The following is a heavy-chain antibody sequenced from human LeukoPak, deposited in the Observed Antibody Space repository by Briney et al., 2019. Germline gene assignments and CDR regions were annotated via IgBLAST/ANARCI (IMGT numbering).Heavy chain of an antibody. V-gene: IGHV3-23*01. CDR2: ISGSGDST. CDR1: GFTFSSYA. J-gene: IGHJ4*02. Sequence: GGSLRLSCAASGFTFSSYAMRWVRQAPGKGLEWVSSISGSGDSTYYADSVKGRFTFSRDNSKNTLYLHMNSLRAEDTAVYYCVRHYYDTSSLDYWGQGTLVTVSS. CDR3: VRHYYDTSSLDY. D-gene: IGHD3-22*01.